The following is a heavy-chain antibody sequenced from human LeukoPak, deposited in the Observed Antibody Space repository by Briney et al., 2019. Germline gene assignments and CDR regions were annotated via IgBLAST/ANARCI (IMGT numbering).Heavy chain of an antibody. J-gene: IGHJ4*02. Sequence: ASVKVSCKASGGTFSSYAISWVRQAPGQGLEWVGRIIPILGIANYAQKFQGRVTITADKSTSTAYMELSSLRSEDTAVYYCAQPPAYGDYKMLPLGYWGQGTLVTVSS. CDR3: AQPPAYGDYKMLPLGY. CDR2: IIPILGIA. CDR1: GGTFSSYA. D-gene: IGHD4-17*01. V-gene: IGHV1-69*04.